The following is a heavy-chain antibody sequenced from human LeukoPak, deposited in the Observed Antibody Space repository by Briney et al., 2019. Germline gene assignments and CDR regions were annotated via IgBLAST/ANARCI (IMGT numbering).Heavy chain of an antibody. J-gene: IGHJ5*02. D-gene: IGHD2-8*01. V-gene: IGHV4-59*01. Sequence: KSSETLSLTCTVSGGSISSYYWSWIRQPPGKGLEWIGYIYYSGSTNYNPSLKSRVTISVDTSKNQFALKLSSVTAADTAVYYCARAFRMYALNNWFDPWGQGTLVTVSS. CDR3: ARAFRMYALNNWFDP. CDR2: IYYSGST. CDR1: GGSISSYY.